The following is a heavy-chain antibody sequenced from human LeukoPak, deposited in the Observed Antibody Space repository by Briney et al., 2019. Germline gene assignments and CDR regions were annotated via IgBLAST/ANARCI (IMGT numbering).Heavy chain of an antibody. CDR2: ISGSGGST. D-gene: IGHD3-10*01. CDR3: ARGWFGELWYYFDY. J-gene: IGHJ4*02. V-gene: IGHV3-53*01. Sequence: GGSLRLSCAASGFTVSSNYMSWVRQAPGKGLEWVSVISGSGGSTYYADSVKGRFTISRDNAKNSLYLQMNSLRAEDTAVYYCARGWFGELWYYFDYWGQGTLVTVSS. CDR1: GFTVSSNY.